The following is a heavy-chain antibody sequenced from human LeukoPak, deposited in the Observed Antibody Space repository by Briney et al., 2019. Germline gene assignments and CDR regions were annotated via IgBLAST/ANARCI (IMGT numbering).Heavy chain of an antibody. D-gene: IGHD3-22*01. Sequence: SETLSLTCAVYGGSFSGYYWSWIRQPPGKGLEWIGEINHSGSTNYNPSLKSRVTTSVDTSKNQFSLKLTSVTAADTAVYYCAREARGLGYYDSSGYRAFDIWGQGTMVTVSS. CDR1: GGSFSGYY. V-gene: IGHV4-34*01. CDR2: INHSGST. CDR3: AREARGLGYYDSSGYRAFDI. J-gene: IGHJ3*02.